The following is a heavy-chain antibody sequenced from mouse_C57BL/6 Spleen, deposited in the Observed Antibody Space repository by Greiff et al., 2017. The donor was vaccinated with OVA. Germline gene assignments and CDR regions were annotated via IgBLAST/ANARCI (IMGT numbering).Heavy chain of an antibody. Sequence: EVKLVESGGGLVKPGGSLKLSCAASGFTFSDYGMHWVRQAPEKGLEWVAYISSGSSTIYYSDTVKGRFTFTRDNAKTTLFLQMTSLMSEDTAVYYCARNGYYSYYAMDYWGQGTSVTVSS. V-gene: IGHV5-17*01. CDR1: GFTFSDYG. J-gene: IGHJ4*01. D-gene: IGHD2-3*01. CDR2: ISSGSSTI. CDR3: ARNGYYSYYAMDY.